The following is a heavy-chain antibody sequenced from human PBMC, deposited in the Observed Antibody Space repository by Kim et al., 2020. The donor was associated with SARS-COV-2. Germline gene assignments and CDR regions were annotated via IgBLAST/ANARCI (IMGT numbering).Heavy chain of an antibody. J-gene: IGHJ4*02. CDR1: GFTFSNAW. V-gene: IGHV3-15*01. Sequence: GGSLRLSCAASGFTFSNAWMSWVRQAPGKGLEWVGRIKSKTDGETTDYAAPVKGRFTISRDDSKNTLYLQMNSLKTEDTAVYYCTTDTRWLQLGGLDYWGQGTLVTVSS. CDR3: TTDTRWLQLGGLDY. CDR2: IKSKTDGETT. D-gene: IGHD5-12*01.